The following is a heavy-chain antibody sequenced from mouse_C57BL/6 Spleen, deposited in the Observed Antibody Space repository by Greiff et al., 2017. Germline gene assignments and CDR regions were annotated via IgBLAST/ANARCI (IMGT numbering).Heavy chain of an antibody. Sequence: VQLQQSGPELVKPGASVKISCKASGYSFTGYYMNWVKQSPEKSLEWIGEINPSTGGTTYNQKFKAKATLTVDKSSSTAYMQLKSLTSADSAVYYCARDGYSTTWFAYWGQGTLVTVSA. J-gene: IGHJ3*01. CDR2: INPSTGGT. CDR3: ARDGYSTTWFAY. CDR1: GYSFTGYY. D-gene: IGHD2-3*01. V-gene: IGHV1-42*01.